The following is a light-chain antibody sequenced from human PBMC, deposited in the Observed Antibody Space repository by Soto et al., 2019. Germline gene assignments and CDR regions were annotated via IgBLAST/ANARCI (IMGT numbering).Light chain of an antibody. J-gene: IGKJ3*01. V-gene: IGKV2-28*01. CDR2: LGS. Sequence: DIVMTQSPLSLPVTPGEPASISCRSSQSLLDSNGYNYLVWYLQKPGQSPQLLIYLGSHRASGVPDRFSGSGSGTDFTLKISRVEAEDVGVYYCMHALAVPITFGPGTKVDIK. CDR3: MHALAVPIT. CDR1: QSLLDSNGYNY.